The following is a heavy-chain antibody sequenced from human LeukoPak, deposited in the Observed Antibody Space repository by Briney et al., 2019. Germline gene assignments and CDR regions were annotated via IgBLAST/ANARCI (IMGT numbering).Heavy chain of an antibody. V-gene: IGHV1-69*05. D-gene: IGHD6-25*01. J-gene: IGHJ6*03. Sequence: ASVKVSCKASGGTFSSYAISWVRQAPGQGLEWMGGIIPIFGTANYAQKFQGRVTITTDESTSTAYMELSSLRSEDTAVYYCARVPLSGIEANMGYYMDVWGKGTTVTVSS. CDR2: IIPIFGTA. CDR1: GGTFSSYA. CDR3: ARVPLSGIEANMGYYMDV.